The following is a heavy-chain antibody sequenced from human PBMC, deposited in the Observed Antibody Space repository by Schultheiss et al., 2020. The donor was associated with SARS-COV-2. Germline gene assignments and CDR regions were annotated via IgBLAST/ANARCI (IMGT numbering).Heavy chain of an antibody. V-gene: IGHV4-59*08. CDR3: ARVGIAAAGPYFDY. Sequence: SETLSLTCTVSGGSISSYYWSWIRQPPGKGLEWIGYIYYSGSTNYNPSLKSRVTISVDTSKNQFSLQLTSVTAADTAVYYCARVGIAAAGPYFDYWGQGTLVTVSS. CDR1: GGSISSYY. J-gene: IGHJ4*02. D-gene: IGHD6-13*01. CDR2: IYYSGST.